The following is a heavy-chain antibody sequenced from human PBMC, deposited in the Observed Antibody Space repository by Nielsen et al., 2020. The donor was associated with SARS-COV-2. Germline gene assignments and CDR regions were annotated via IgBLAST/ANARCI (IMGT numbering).Heavy chain of an antibody. J-gene: IGHJ6*02. CDR3: ARDSSASDWLSYYYYYGMDV. CDR1: GFTFSSYG. D-gene: IGHD3-9*01. CDR2: ISYDGSNK. Sequence: GGSLRLSCAASGFTFSSYGMHWVRQAPGKGLEWVAVISYDGSNKYYADSVKGRFTISRDNSKNTLYLQMNSLRAEDTAVYYCARDSSASDWLSYYYYYGMDVWGQGTTVTVSS. V-gene: IGHV3-30*03.